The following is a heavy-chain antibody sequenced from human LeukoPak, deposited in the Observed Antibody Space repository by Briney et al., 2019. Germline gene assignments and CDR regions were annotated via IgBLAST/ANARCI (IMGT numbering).Heavy chain of an antibody. CDR1: GGTFSSYA. D-gene: IGHD4-11*01. Sequence: ASVKVSCKASGGTFSSYAISWVRQAPGQGLEWMGWISAYNGNTNYAQKLQGRVTMTTDTSTSTAYMELRSLRSDDTAVYYCATAPGYSNCIRFDYWGQGTLVTVSS. V-gene: IGHV1-18*01. J-gene: IGHJ4*02. CDR3: ATAPGYSNCIRFDY. CDR2: ISAYNGNT.